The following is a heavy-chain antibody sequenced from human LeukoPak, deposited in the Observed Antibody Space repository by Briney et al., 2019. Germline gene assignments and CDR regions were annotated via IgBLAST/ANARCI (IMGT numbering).Heavy chain of an antibody. Sequence: GRSLRLSCAASGFTFSSYGMHWVRQAPGKGLEWVAVTSYDGNNKYYADSVKGRFTISRDNAKNSLYLQMNSLRVEDTAVYYCARLGLEVGGPNWFDPWGQGTLVTVSS. CDR3: ARLGLEVGGPNWFDP. J-gene: IGHJ5*02. CDR1: GFTFSSYG. D-gene: IGHD1-1*01. V-gene: IGHV3-30*03. CDR2: TSYDGNNK.